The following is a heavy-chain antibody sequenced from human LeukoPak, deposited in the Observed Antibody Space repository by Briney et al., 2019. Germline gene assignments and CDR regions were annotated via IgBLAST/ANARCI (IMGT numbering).Heavy chain of an antibody. Sequence: GASVKVSCKVSGYTLTELSMHWVRQAPGKGLEWMGGFDPEDGETIYAQKFQGRVTMTEDTSTDTAYMELSSLRSEDTAVYYCATAAGSGWYGSFYYWGQGTLVTVSS. D-gene: IGHD6-19*01. CDR3: ATAAGSGWYGSFYY. CDR1: GYTLTELS. V-gene: IGHV1-24*01. J-gene: IGHJ4*02. CDR2: FDPEDGET.